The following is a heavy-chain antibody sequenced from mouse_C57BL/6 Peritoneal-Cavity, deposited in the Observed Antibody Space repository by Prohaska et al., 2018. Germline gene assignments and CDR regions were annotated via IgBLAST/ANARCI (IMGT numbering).Heavy chain of an antibody. Sequence: EFQLQQSGPELVKPGASVKISCKASGYSFTDYNMNWVKQSNGKSLEWIGVINHNYGTTSYNQKVKGKATLTVDQSSSTAYMQLNSLTSEDSAVYYCARDYGSSYVYFEVWGTGTTVTVSS. CDR1: GYSFTDYN. D-gene: IGHD1-1*01. V-gene: IGHV1-39*01. CDR2: INHNYGTT. CDR3: ARDYGSSYVYFEV. J-gene: IGHJ1*03.